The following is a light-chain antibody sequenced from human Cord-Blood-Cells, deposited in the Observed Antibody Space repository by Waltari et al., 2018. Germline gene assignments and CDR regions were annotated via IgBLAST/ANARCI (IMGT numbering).Light chain of an antibody. V-gene: IGKV1-39*01. CDR2: AAS. J-gene: IGKJ1*01. CDR1: QSISSY. Sequence: DIQITQSPSSLSASVGDRVTITCRASQSISSYLNWYQQKPGKAPKLLIYAASSLQSGVPSRFSGSGSWTDFTLTSSSLQPEDFATYYCQQSYSTPPTFGQGTKVEIK. CDR3: QQSYSTPPT.